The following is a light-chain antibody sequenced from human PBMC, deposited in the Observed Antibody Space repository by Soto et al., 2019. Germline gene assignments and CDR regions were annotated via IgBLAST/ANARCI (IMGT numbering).Light chain of an antibody. CDR1: SSDVGGYNY. Sequence: QSVLTQPASVSGSPGQSITISCTGTSSDVGGYNYVSWYQQYPGKAPKLMIYDVSNRPSGISNRFSGSKSGNTASLTISGLQAEDEADYYCSSYTSSSTLYVXGTGTKVTVL. CDR3: SSYTSSSTLYV. V-gene: IGLV2-14*01. J-gene: IGLJ1*01. CDR2: DVS.